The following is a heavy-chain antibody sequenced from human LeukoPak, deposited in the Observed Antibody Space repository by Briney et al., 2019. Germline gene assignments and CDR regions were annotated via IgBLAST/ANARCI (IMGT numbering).Heavy chain of an antibody. V-gene: IGHV4-4*07. Sequence: SETLSLTCTVSGGSISSYYWSWIRQPAGKGLEWIGRIYTTGSTNYNPSLKSRVTMSVDTSKNQFSLKLSSVTAADTAVYYCARGGPYCGGDCSAFEYFQHWGQGTLVTVSS. CDR2: IYTTGST. CDR1: GGSISSYY. D-gene: IGHD2-21*02. CDR3: ARGGPYCGGDCSAFEYFQH. J-gene: IGHJ1*01.